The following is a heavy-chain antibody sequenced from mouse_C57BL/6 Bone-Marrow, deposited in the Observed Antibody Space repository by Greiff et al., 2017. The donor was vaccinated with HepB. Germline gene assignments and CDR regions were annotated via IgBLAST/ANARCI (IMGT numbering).Heavy chain of an antibody. CDR1: GFSFNTYA. D-gene: IGHD1-1*01. CDR2: IRSKSNNYAT. CDR3: GYGSSYGYFDV. J-gene: IGHJ1*03. Sequence: EVHLVESGGGLVQPKGSLKLSCAASGFSFNTYAMNWVRQAPGKGLEWVARIRSKSNNYATYYADSVKDRFTISRDDSESMLYLQMNNLKTEDTAMYYCGYGSSYGYFDVWGTGTTVTVSS. V-gene: IGHV10-1*01.